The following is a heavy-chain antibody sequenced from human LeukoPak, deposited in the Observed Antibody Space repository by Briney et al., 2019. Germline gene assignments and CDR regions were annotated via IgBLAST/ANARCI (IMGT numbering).Heavy chain of an antibody. CDR2: IKQDGSEK. CDR1: GFTFSSYW. D-gene: IGHD1-7*01. CDR3: ARSGITKGWFDP. Sequence: GGSLRLSSAASGFTFSSYWMSWVRQAPGRGLQWVANIKQDGSEKYFVDSVKGRFTISRDNAKNSLYLQMNSLRADGTAVYYCARSGITKGWFDPWGQGTLVTVSA. V-gene: IGHV3-7*01. J-gene: IGHJ5*02.